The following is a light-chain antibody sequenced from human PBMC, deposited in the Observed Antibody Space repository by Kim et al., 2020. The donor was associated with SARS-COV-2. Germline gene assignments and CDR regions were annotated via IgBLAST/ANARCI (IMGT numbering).Light chain of an antibody. Sequence: VTNSCTGSSPNIGAGYDVQWYQQHPGTAPKLLIYGNSNRPSGVPDRFSGSKSGTSASLAITGLQAEDEADYYCQSYDSSLSGSGVFGTGTKVTVL. CDR1: SPNIGAGYD. J-gene: IGLJ1*01. V-gene: IGLV1-40*01. CDR2: GNS. CDR3: QSYDSSLSGSGV.